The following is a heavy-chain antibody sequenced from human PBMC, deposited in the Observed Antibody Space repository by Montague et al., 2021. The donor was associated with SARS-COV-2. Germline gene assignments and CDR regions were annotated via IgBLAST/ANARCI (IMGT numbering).Heavy chain of an antibody. CDR1: DGSVSAYF. J-gene: IGHJ6*02. CDR2: VDRSGTA. V-gene: IGHV4-34*01. CDR3: ARGRDSGTYFGTKYYFQYGLDV. D-gene: IGHD3-10*01. Sequence: SETLSLTCDFSDGSVSAYFWSRVRQLPGKGLGWIGQVDRSGTAHYSPSLQSRLTLPVARSNNQVSLNLTSVTATDTATYYFARGRDSGTYFGTKYYFQYGLDVWGQGTTVTVSS.